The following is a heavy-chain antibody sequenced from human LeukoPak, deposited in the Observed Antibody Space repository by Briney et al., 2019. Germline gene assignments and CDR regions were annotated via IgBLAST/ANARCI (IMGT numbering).Heavy chain of an antibody. J-gene: IGHJ4*02. CDR1: GFTFDDYA. Sequence: TGGSLRLSCAASGFTFDDYAMHWVRQAPGKGLEWVSGISWNSGSIGNADSVKGRFTISRDNAKNSLYLQMNSLRAEDMALYYCATLGGDFDYWGQGTLVTVSS. V-gene: IGHV3-9*03. D-gene: IGHD3-16*01. CDR2: ISWNSGSI. CDR3: ATLGGDFDY.